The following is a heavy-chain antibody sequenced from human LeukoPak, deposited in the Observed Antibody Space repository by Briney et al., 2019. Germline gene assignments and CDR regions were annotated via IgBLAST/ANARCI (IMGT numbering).Heavy chain of an antibody. CDR2: INHNEFT. J-gene: IGHJ5*02. D-gene: IGHD5-18*01. Sequence: SETLSLTCAVYGGSFTTYYWSWIRQPPGKGLEWIGEINHNEFTNYNPSLKNRVTITIDTSKNQFSLKVDSVTAADTALYYCARVDYSYGFNYIDPWGQGTLVIVSS. CDR1: GGSFTTYY. V-gene: IGHV4-34*01. CDR3: ARVDYSYGFNYIDP.